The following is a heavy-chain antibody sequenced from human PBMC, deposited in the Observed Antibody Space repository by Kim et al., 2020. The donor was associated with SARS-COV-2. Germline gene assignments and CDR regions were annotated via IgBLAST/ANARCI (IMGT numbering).Heavy chain of an antibody. V-gene: IGHV1-18*01. J-gene: IGHJ6*02. CDR3: ARGQELLWFGELFRGSPYYYYGMDV. D-gene: IGHD3-10*01. Sequence: ASVKVSCKASGYTFTSYGISWVRQAPGQGLEWMGWISAYNGNTNYAQKLQGRVTMTTDTSTSTAYMELRSLRSDDTAVYYCARGQELLWFGELFRGSPYYYYGMDVWGQGTTVTVSS. CDR2: ISAYNGNT. CDR1: GYTFTSYG.